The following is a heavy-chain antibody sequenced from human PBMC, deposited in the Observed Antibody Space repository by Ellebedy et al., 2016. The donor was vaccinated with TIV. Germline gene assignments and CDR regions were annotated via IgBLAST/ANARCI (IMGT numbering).Heavy chain of an antibody. CDR3: ARRGSYGDYAVQVNSWFDR. V-gene: IGHV3-7*01. D-gene: IGHD3-16*01. CDR2: IYQDGSTQ. Sequence: GGSLRLSYAASGFSFRNYWMGWVRQAPGKGLEWVANIYQDGSTQYYVDSVKGRFTISRDNAKNSLFLQMNSLRVEDTAVYYCARRGSYGDYAVQVNSWFDRWGRGTLVSVSS. J-gene: IGHJ5*02. CDR1: GFSFRNYW.